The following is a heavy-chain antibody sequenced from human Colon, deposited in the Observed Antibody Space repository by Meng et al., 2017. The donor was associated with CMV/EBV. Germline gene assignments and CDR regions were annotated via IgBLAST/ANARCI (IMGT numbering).Heavy chain of an antibody. CDR2: ITGSGDVT. D-gene: IGHD2-2*01. CDR1: GFTFSSYS. CDR3: AKALNLVVPAAAYFHY. Sequence: GESLKISCADFGFTFSSYSMNWVRQAPGKGLEWVSAITGSGDVTYYADSVKGRFTISRDNSKNTLYLQMNSLRAEDTAVYFCAKALNLVVPAAAYFHYWGNGTLVTVSS. V-gene: IGHV3-23*01. J-gene: IGHJ4*01.